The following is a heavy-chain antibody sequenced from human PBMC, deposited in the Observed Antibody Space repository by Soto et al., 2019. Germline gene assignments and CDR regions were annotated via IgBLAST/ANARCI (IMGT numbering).Heavy chain of an antibody. Sequence: SETLSLTCSVSGDSINSDNWSWIRQSPGKGLEWIGHVTSSGPTYISPSLKGRVTISVDTSKNQFSLRLSSVTAADTAIYYCATRITVFGLLIPPFDPWGQGTQVTVS. CDR3: ATRITVFGLLIPPFDP. D-gene: IGHD3-3*01. CDR2: VTSSGPT. CDR1: GDSINSDN. V-gene: IGHV4-59*03. J-gene: IGHJ5*02.